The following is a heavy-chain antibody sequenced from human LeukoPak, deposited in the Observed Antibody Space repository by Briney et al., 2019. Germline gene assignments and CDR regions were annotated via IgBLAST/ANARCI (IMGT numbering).Heavy chain of an antibody. D-gene: IGHD6-19*01. CDR1: GFTVSNNY. CDR2: IYSSGGT. J-gene: IGHJ6*02. V-gene: IGHV3-66*01. Sequence: GGSLRLSCAASGFTVSNNYMSWVRQAPGKGLEWVSVIYSSGGTYYADSVKGRFTISRDNSKNTLYLQMNSLSAEDTAVYYCARAGIAVAGTISSYGMDVWGQGTTVTVSS. CDR3: ARAGIAVAGTISSYGMDV.